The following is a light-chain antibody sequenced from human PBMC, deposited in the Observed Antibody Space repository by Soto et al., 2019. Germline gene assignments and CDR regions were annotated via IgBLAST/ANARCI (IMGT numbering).Light chain of an antibody. CDR1: QSVFHSANNMNY. CDR2: WAS. V-gene: IGKV4-1*01. Sequence: DTVMTQSPDSLAVSLGERATINCKSSQSVFHSANNMNYLAWYQQKPGQSPKLLISWASIRDSGVPDRFSGSGSGTDFTLSINSLQAEDAAVYYCQQFYNTPPYTFGQGTRLEIK. J-gene: IGKJ2*01. CDR3: QQFYNTPPYT.